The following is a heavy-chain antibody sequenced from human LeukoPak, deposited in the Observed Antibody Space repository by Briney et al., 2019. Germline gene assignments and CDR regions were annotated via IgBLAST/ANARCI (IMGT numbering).Heavy chain of an antibody. Sequence: GGSLRLSCAASGFTVSSNYMTWVRQAPGKGLEWVANIKQDGSEKYYVDSVKGRFTISRDNAKNSLYLQMNSLRAEDTAVYYCARDRYDTAMVDFDYWGQGTLVTVSS. J-gene: IGHJ4*02. CDR3: ARDRYDTAMVDFDY. V-gene: IGHV3-7*04. CDR1: GFTVSSNY. CDR2: IKQDGSEK. D-gene: IGHD5-18*01.